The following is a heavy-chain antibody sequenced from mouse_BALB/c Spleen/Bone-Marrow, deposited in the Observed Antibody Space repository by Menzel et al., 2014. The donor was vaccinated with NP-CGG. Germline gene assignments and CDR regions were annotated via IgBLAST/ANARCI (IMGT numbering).Heavy chain of an antibody. Sequence: VQLQQSGAKLVRPGVSVKISCKGSGYTFTDHAIHWVKRSHAKSLEWIGVISGYYGDAIYNQKFKGKATMTVDKSSSTAYMELARLTSEDSAIYYCARSGKVRNAMDYWGQGTSVTVSS. D-gene: IGHD2-14*01. CDR2: ISGYYGDA. J-gene: IGHJ4*01. V-gene: IGHV1-67*01. CDR1: GYTFTDHA. CDR3: ARSGKVRNAMDY.